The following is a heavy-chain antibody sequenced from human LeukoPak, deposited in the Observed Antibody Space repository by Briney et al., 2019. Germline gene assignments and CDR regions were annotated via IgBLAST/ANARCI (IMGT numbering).Heavy chain of an antibody. D-gene: IGHD2-21*02. J-gene: IGHJ4*02. V-gene: IGHV1-2*02. CDR2: MHPGNGNT. CDR3: AREGSYCVGGDCYSFDF. Sequence: ASVKVSCKASGYRFISNYIQWVRQAPGLGPEWMGWMHPGNGNTRYAEKFQGRVTMTRDTSINTAYMDLSSLRSDDTAVYYCAREGSYCVGGDCYSFDFWGEGTLITVSS. CDR1: GYRFISNY.